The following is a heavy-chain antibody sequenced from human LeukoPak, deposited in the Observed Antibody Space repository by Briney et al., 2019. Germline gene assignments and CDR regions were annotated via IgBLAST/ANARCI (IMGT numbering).Heavy chain of an antibody. J-gene: IGHJ5*02. CDR2: IYYSGST. CDR3: ARANFNIVVVPAAIELNWFDP. CDR1: GGSISSGGYY. D-gene: IGHD2-2*02. Sequence: SETLSLTCTVSGGSISSGGYYWSWIRQHPGKGLEWIGYIYYSGSTYYNPSLKSRVTISVDTSKNQFSLKLSSVTAADTAVYYCARANFNIVVVPAAIELNWFDPWGQGTLFTVSS. V-gene: IGHV4-31*02.